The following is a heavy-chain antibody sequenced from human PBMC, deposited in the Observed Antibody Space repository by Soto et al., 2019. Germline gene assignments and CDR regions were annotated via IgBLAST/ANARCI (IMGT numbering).Heavy chain of an antibody. CDR1: GLTVSTNY. CDR3: ARDYVTSRGHWAYYGIDV. CDR2: IYYGGTT. D-gene: IGHD2-2*01. Sequence: EVQLVESGRGLVQPGGSLRISCAASGLTVSTNYMSWVRQAPGKGLEWVSIIYYGGTTYYADSVKGRFTISRDDSKNTLYLQMHSLRAEDTAVYYCARDYVTSRGHWAYYGIDVWGQVTTATVSS. V-gene: IGHV3-66*01. J-gene: IGHJ6*02.